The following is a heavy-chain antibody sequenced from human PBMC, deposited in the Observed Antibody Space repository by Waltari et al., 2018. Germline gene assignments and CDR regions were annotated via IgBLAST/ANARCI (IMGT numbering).Heavy chain of an antibody. D-gene: IGHD3-10*01. CDR2: ISYIGST. J-gene: IGHJ4*02. Sequence: QLQLQESGPGLVKPSETLSLTCPVSGGSIRCSSYYWGWIRQPPGKGLEWIWSISYIGSTSDNLSLKCRVTSSVDPSKSQFPLKLRSVTAADTAVYYCAIQQLLWFGESEGPGPSDCWSQGTLVTVSS. V-gene: IGHV4-39*01. CDR1: GGSIRCSSYY. CDR3: AIQQLLWFGESEGPGPSDC.